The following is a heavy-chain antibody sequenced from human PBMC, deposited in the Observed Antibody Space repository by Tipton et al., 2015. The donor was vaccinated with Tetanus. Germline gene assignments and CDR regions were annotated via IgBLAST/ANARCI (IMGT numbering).Heavy chain of an antibody. D-gene: IGHD2-21*02. CDR1: GGSISSGTYY. J-gene: IGHJ5*02. CDR3: ARTADNWFDP. CDR2: IYYSGST. V-gene: IGHV4-39*01. Sequence: LRLSCTVSGGSISSGTYYWDWIRQPPGKGLEWIGNIYYSGSTLQNPSLKSRVTISLDTSKNQFSLKLRSVTAADTAVYYCARTADNWFDPWGQGTLVTVSS.